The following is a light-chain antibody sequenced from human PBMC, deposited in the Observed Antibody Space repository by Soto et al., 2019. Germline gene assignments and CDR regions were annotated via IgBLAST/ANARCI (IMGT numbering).Light chain of an antibody. V-gene: IGKV3-15*01. CDR3: QQYNSWPET. J-gene: IGKJ1*01. Sequence: EIVMTQSPATLSVSPGGRATLSCRASQSISDTLAWYQQKPGQAPRLLIHGASTRATGFPARFSGSGSGTDFTLTISSLQSEDFAVYYCQQYNSWPETFGQGTKVDIK. CDR1: QSISDT. CDR2: GAS.